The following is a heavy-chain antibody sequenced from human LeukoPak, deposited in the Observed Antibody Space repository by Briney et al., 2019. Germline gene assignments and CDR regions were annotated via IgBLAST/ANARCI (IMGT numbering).Heavy chain of an antibody. CDR1: GYTFTGYY. V-gene: IGHV1-2*02. CDR2: IKPNSGGT. J-gene: IGHJ1*01. D-gene: IGHD6-13*01. Sequence: ASVKVSCKAHGYTFTGYYMHWMRQAPGQGPDWMGWIKPNSGGTKYAQKFQGRITLTRDSSIGTAYMELDRLISDDTAIYYCARGGSMEQQLAHQYWGQGTLVTVSS. CDR3: ARGGSMEQQLAHQY.